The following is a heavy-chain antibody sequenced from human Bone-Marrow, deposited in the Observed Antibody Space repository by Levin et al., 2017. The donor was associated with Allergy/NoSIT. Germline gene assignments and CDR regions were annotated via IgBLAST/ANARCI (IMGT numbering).Heavy chain of an antibody. CDR2: INHSGST. V-gene: IGHV4-34*01. D-gene: IGHD4-17*01. Sequence: SGGSLRLSCAVYGGSFSGYYWSWIRQPPGKGLEWIGEINHSGSTNYNPSLKSRVTISVDTSKNQFSLKLNSVTAADTAVYYCARGHPKYGFWGQGTLVTVSS. J-gene: IGHJ4*02. CDR3: ARGHPKYGF. CDR1: GGSFSGYY.